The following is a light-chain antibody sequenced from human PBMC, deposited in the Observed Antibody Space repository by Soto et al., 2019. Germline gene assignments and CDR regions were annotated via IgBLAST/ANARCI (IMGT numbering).Light chain of an antibody. Sequence: QSMLTQPPSASGTPGQRVSISCSGSGSNIGTYAINWYQQLPGAAPKLLIYSNDQRPSGVPDRFSGSKSGTSASLAISGLQSEDEADYYCASWDDSLSGRVFGGGTKLTVL. CDR3: ASWDDSLSGRV. CDR1: GSNIGTYA. V-gene: IGLV1-44*01. J-gene: IGLJ3*02. CDR2: SND.